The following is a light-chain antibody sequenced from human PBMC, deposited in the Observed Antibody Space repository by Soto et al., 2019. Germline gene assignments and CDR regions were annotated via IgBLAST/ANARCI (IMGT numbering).Light chain of an antibody. CDR2: RAS. J-gene: IGKJ1*01. CDR3: QHSYSSPPWT. CDR1: QSISTY. Sequence: DIQMPQSPSSLSASVGDRVTISCRASQSISTYLNWYQQKPGTAPKLLIYRASSVKSGVPPRFSGSRSGRNFTLTISSLRPEDIATYFCQHSYSSPPWTFGQGTKVEVK. V-gene: IGKV1-39*01.